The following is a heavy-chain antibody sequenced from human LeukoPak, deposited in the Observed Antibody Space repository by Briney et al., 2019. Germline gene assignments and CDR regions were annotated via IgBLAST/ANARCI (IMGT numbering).Heavy chain of an antibody. V-gene: IGHV1-69*05. D-gene: IGHD1-26*01. Sequence: ASVKVSCKASGGTFSSYAISWVRQAPGQGLEWMGGIIPIFGTANYAQKFQGRVTITTDESTSTAYMELSSLRSEDTAVYYCATGGVWDLLGYWGQGTLVTVSS. J-gene: IGHJ4*02. CDR1: GGTFSSYA. CDR2: IIPIFGTA. CDR3: ATGGVWDLLGY.